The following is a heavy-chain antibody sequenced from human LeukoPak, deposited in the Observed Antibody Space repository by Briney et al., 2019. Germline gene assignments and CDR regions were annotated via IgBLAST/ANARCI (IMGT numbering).Heavy chain of an antibody. J-gene: IGHJ5*02. CDR1: GYTFTSYG. CDR2: ISAYNGNT. CDR3: ARVKGAQANNWFDP. Sequence: ASVKVSCKASGYTFTSYGISWVRQAPGQGLEWMGWISAYNGNTNYAQKLQGRVTMTTDTPTSTAYMELRSLRSDDTAVYYCARVKGAQANNWFDPWGQGTLVTVSS. V-gene: IGHV1-18*01.